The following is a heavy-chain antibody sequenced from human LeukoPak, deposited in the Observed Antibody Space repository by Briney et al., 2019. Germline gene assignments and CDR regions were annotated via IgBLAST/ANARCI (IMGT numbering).Heavy chain of an antibody. J-gene: IGHJ4*02. CDR1: GGSFSGYY. CDR2: INHSGST. Sequence: PSETLSLTCAVYGGSFSGYYWSWIRQPPGKGLEWIGEINHSGSTNYNPSLKSRVTISVDTSKNQFSLKLSSVTAADTAVYYCARDGEGLVDYWGQGTLVTVSS. CDR3: ARDGEGLVDY. V-gene: IGHV4-34*01. D-gene: IGHD3-10*01.